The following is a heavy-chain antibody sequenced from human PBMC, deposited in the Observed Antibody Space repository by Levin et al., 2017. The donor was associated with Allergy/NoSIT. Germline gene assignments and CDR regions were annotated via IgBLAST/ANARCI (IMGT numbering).Heavy chain of an antibody. Sequence: GESLKISCTTSGFTFGDYFMSWFRQAPGKGPEWVAFIRSKAYGGSTEYAASVKGRFTISRDDSKSIAYLQMNSLRAEDTAVYYCVRTGISIIAVPGYFFDYWGQGTMVTVSS. CDR1: GFTFGDYF. D-gene: IGHD6-19*01. CDR3: VRTGISIIAVPGYFFDY. J-gene: IGHJ4*02. CDR2: IRSKAYGGST. V-gene: IGHV3-49*03.